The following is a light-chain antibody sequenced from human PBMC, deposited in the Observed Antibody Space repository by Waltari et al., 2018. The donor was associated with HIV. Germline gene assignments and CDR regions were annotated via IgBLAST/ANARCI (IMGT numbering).Light chain of an antibody. CDR2: ADF. Sequence: QPVLTQPPSVSGAPGQRVTISCTGSSSNSGAGYHVHWYRQLPGTAPKRLIYADFDRPSGVSDRFSASKSGTFASLVIAGLQADDEADYYCATRDGSLNGPVFGGGTKLTVI. V-gene: IGLV1-40*01. J-gene: IGLJ2*01. CDR1: SSNSGAGYH. CDR3: ATRDGSLNGPV.